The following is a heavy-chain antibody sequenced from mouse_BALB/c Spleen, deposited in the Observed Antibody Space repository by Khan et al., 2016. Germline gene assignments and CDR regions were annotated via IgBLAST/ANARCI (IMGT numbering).Heavy chain of an antibody. Sequence: VQLQESGSVLVRPGASVKLSCKASGYTFTSSWMHWAKQRPGQGLEWIGEIHPNSGNTNYNEKFKGKATLTVDTSSSTAYVDLSSLTSEDSAVYYCARDWYFDVWGAGTTVTVSS. CDR1: GYTFTSSW. CDR2: IHPNSGNT. J-gene: IGHJ1*01. V-gene: IGHV1S130*01. CDR3: ARDWYFDV.